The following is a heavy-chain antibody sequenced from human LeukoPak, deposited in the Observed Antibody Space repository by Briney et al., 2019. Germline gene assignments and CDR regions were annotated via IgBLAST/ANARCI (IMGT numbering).Heavy chain of an antibody. D-gene: IGHD3-16*01. CDR1: GDSISSSSYY. CDR3: ATLTAAPFDY. J-gene: IGHJ4*02. CDR2: IYYSGST. V-gene: IGHV4-39*01. Sequence: PSETLSLTCTVSGDSISSSSYYWGWIRQPPGKGLEWIGSIYYSGSTYYNPSLKSRVTISVDTSKNQFSLKLSSVTAADTAVYYCATLTAAPFDYWGQGTLVTVSS.